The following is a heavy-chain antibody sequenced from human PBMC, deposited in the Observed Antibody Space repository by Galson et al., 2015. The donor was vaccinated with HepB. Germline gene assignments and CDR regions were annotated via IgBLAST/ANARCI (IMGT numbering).Heavy chain of an antibody. Sequence: SVTVSCKASGYTFTNYDINWVRQATGQGPEWLGWMNPNTGHTGFAQKFQDRVTMTSDTSISTVSMELSSLRSEDTAVYYCARGGGNTYGSDSFDYWGQGALVTVSS. J-gene: IGHJ4*02. V-gene: IGHV1-8*01. CDR1: GYTFTNYD. CDR3: ARGGGNTYGSDSFDY. CDR2: MNPNTGHT. D-gene: IGHD5-18*01.